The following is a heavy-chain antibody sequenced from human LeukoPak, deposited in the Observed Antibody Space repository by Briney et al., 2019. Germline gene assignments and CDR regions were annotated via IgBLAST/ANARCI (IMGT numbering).Heavy chain of an antibody. J-gene: IGHJ3*02. D-gene: IGHD5-24*01. V-gene: IGHV3-48*03. CDR1: GFTFSSYE. CDR2: IGSSGGSR. Sequence: GGSLRLSCIASGFTFSSYEMDWVRRAPGKGLEWGSYIGSSGGSRYYADSVKGRFTTSRDNAKNSLYLQMNSLRAEDTAVYYCAREDGDAFDIWGQGTMVTVSS. CDR3: AREDGDAFDI.